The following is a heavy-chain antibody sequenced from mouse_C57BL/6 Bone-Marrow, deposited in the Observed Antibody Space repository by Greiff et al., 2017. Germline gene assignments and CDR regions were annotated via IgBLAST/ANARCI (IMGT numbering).Heavy chain of an antibody. CDR1: GYAFSSSW. D-gene: IGHD6-2*01. Sequence: QVQLQQSGPELVKPGASVKISCKASGYAFSSSWMNWVKQRPGKGLEWIGRIYPGDGDTNYNGKFQGKATLTADKSSSTAYMQLSSLTSEDSAVYFCARSKLLYYYAMDYWGQGTSVTVSS. CDR3: ARSKLLYYYAMDY. J-gene: IGHJ4*01. V-gene: IGHV1-82*01. CDR2: IYPGDGDT.